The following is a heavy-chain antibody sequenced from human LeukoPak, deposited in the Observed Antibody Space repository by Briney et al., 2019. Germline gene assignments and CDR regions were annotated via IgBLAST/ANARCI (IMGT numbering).Heavy chain of an antibody. CDR1: GLTFGSYT. V-gene: IGHV3-23*01. CDR3: ATSMGGGNIDY. D-gene: IGHD3-16*01. CDR2: ITTTGSRT. Sequence: GGSLRLSCTASGLTFGSYTMSWVRQAPGKGLEWVSGITTTGSRTYYADSVKGRFTISRDSSKNTLYLQLNSLRADGTAVYYCATSMGGGNIDYWGQGALVTVSS. J-gene: IGHJ4*02.